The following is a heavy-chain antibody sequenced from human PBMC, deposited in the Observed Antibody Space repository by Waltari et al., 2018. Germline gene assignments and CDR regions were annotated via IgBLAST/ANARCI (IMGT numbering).Heavy chain of an antibody. CDR3: ARGRRYSYGYDYYYGMDV. CDR1: GGSFSGYY. CDR2: INHSGTT. J-gene: IGHJ6*02. V-gene: IGHV4-34*01. Sequence: QVQLQQWGAGLLKPSETLSLTCADYGGSFSGYYWSWIRQPHGKGREWVGEINHSGTTNYTPSLNSRVTISVDTSTNQFSLKLSSVTAADTAVYYCARGRRYSYGYDYYYGMDVWGQGTTVTVSS. D-gene: IGHD5-18*01.